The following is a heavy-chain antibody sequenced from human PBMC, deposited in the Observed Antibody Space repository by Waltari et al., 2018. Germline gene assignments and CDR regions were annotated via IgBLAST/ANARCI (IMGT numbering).Heavy chain of an antibody. CDR3: ATAWEGVGAFDI. V-gene: IGHV1-24*01. CDR2: FDLEDGET. J-gene: IGHJ3*02. CDR1: GYTLTELS. D-gene: IGHD1-26*01. Sequence: QVQLVQSGAEVKKPGASVKVSCKVSGYTLTELSMHWVRQSPGKGREWMGGFDLEDGETIYAQKFQGRVTMTEDTSTDTAYMELSSLRSEDTAVYYGATAWEGVGAFDIWGQGTMVTVSS.